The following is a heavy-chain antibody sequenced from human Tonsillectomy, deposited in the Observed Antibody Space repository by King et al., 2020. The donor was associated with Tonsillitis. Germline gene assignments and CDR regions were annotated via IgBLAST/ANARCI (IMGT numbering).Heavy chain of an antibody. D-gene: IGHD3-3*01. CDR3: ARVKACPTIFGVVTNFGFDY. CDR1: GGSISSYY. J-gene: IGHJ4*02. Sequence: LQLQESGPGLVKPSETLSLTCTVSGGSISSYYWSWIRQPAGKGLEWIGRIYTSGSTNYNPSLKSRVTMSVDTSKNQFSLKLSSVTAADTAVYYCARVKACPTIFGVVTNFGFDYWGQGTLVTVSS. V-gene: IGHV4-4*07. CDR2: IYTSGST.